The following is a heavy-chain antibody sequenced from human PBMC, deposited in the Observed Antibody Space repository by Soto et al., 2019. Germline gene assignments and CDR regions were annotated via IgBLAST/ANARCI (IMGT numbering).Heavy chain of an antibody. CDR2: ISTGGGTI. J-gene: IGHJ4*02. V-gene: IGHV3-48*01. CDR1: GFTFFSYT. CDR3: ATGRGIY. D-gene: IGHD3-10*01. Sequence: EVRLVESGGGLVQPGGSLRLSCAASGFTFFSYTMSWVRQAPGKGLEWVSYISTGGGTINYADSVKGRFTISRDNAKNSLYLQMNSLSAEDTAVYYCATGRGIYWGQGILFTVSS.